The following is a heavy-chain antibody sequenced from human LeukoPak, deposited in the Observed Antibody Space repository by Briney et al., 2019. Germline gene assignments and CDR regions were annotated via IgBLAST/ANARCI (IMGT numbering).Heavy chain of an antibody. D-gene: IGHD3-22*01. CDR2: ISYDGINK. CDR1: GFTFSTYA. CDR3: AKDFYDTSANGAFDI. V-gene: IGHV3-30*18. Sequence: GRSLRLSCAVSGFTFSTYAMHWVRQAPGKGLEWVAVISYDGINKYYADSLKGRFTISRDNSKNTLYLQVNSLRPEDTAVYYCAKDFYDTSANGAFDIWGHGTMVTVSS. J-gene: IGHJ3*02.